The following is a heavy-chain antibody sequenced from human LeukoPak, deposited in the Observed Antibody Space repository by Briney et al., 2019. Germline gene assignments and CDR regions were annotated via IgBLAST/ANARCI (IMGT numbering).Heavy chain of an antibody. CDR1: GFTFSSYG. CDR3: ARDHGRYSSSSYY. Sequence: GGSLRLSCAASGFTFSSYGMHWVRQAPGKGLEWVAVIWYDGSNKYYADSVKGRFTISRDNSKNTLYLQVNSLRAEDTAVYYCARDHGRYSSSSYYWGQGTLVTVSS. CDR2: IWYDGSNK. V-gene: IGHV3-33*01. D-gene: IGHD6-6*01. J-gene: IGHJ4*02.